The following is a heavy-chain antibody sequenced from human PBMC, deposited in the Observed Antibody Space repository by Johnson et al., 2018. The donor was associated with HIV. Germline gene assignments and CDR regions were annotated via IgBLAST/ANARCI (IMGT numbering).Heavy chain of an antibody. V-gene: IGHV3-30-3*01. D-gene: IGHD6-19*01. CDR1: GFTFSSYA. CDR3: ARDPQQWLDVGAFDI. Sequence: QVQLVESGGGVVQPGRSQRLSCAASGFTFSSYAMNWVRQAPGKGLEWVAVLSYDGSNTYYADSVKGRFTISRDNAKNSLYLQMNSLRAEDTAVYYCARDPQQWLDVGAFDIWGQGTMVTVSS. CDR2: LSYDGSNT. J-gene: IGHJ3*02.